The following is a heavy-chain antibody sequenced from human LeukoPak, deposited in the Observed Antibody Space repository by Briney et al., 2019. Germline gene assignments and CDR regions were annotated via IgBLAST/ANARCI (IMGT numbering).Heavy chain of an antibody. D-gene: IGHD6-13*01. J-gene: IGHJ5*02. CDR3: ARQEIAIAAAGNWFDP. V-gene: IGHV1-69*01. CDR1: GGTFSSYA. Sequence: SVKVSCKASGGTFSSYAISWVRQAPGQGLEWLGGIIPIFGTANYAQKFQGRVTITADESTSTAYMELSSLRSEDTAVYYCARQEIAIAAAGNWFDPWGQGTLVTVSS. CDR2: IIPIFGTA.